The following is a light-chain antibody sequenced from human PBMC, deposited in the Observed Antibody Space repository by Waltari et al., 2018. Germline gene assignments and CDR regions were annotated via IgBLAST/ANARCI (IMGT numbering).Light chain of an antibody. CDR3: QVWDSGSDHYV. CDR1: QIGSKN. V-gene: IGLV3-21*02. J-gene: IGLJ1*01. CDR2: DDG. Sequence: SYVLTQPHSVSVAPGQTARNPCDGKQIGSKNVHWYQQKPGQAPVLVVYDDGDRPSGIPERFSGSNSGNTATLTISRVDAGDEADYYCQVWDSGSDHYVFGTVTKVTVL.